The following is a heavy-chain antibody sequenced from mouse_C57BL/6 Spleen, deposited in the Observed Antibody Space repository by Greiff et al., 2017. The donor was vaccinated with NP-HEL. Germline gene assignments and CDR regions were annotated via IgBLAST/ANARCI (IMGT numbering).Heavy chain of an antibody. CDR1: GFTFSSYG. J-gene: IGHJ1*03. CDR3: ARQGTTVHYWYFDV. V-gene: IGHV5-6*01. Sequence: EVQRVESGGDLVKPGGSLKLSCAASGFTFSSYGMSWVRQTPDKRLEWVATISSGGSYTYYPDSVKGRFTISRDNAKNTLYLQMSSLKSEDTAMYYCARQGTTVHYWYFDVWGTGTTVTVSS. D-gene: IGHD1-1*01. CDR2: ISSGGSYT.